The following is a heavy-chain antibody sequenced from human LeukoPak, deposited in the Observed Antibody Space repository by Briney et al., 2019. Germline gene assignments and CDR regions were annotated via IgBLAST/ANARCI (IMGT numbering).Heavy chain of an antibody. CDR2: IFPGDSDT. D-gene: IGHD4-23*01. CDR3: ATRDGGHKVYNF. J-gene: IGHJ4*02. CDR1: GYIFSSYW. V-gene: IGHV5-51*01. Sequence: GESLKISFKGSGYIFSSYWIGWVRQMPGKGLEWMGIIFPGDSDTRYSPSFQGQVTVSVDKSISTVYLQWNSLKASDTAMYYCATRDGGHKVYNFWGQGTLVTVSS.